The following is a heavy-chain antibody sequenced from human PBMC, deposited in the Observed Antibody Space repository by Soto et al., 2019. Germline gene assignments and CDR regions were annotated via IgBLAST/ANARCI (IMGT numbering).Heavy chain of an antibody. CDR2: IKSKTDGGTT. CDR1: GFTFSNAW. V-gene: IGHV3-15*07. Sequence: GGSLRLSCAASGFTFSNAWMNWVRQAPGKGLEWVGRIKSKTDGGTTDYAAPVKGRFTISRDDSKNTLYLQMNSLKTEDTAVYYCTTVPSPIRIFGVVTNSDDYYYGMDVWGQGTTVTVSS. D-gene: IGHD3-3*02. CDR3: TTVPSPIRIFGVVTNSDDYYYGMDV. J-gene: IGHJ6*02.